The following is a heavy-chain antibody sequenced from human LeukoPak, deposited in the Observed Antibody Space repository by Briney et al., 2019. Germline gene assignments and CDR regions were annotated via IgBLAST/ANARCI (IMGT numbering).Heavy chain of an antibody. CDR2: ISYDGSNK. J-gene: IGHJ4*02. Sequence: PGGSLRLSCAASGFTFSSYGMHWVRQAPGKGLEWVAVISYDGSNKYYADSVKGRFTISRDNSKNTLYLQMNSLRAEDTAVYYCAKDRTIIVGADDSDYWGQGTLVTVSS. V-gene: IGHV3-30*18. D-gene: IGHD1-26*01. CDR3: AKDRTIIVGADDSDY. CDR1: GFTFSSYG.